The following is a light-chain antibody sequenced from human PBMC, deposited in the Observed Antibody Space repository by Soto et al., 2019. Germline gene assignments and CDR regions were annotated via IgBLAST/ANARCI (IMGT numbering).Light chain of an antibody. V-gene: IGKV3-11*01. Sequence: EIVLTQSPGTLSLSPGERGTLSSSASQNLRTLYLAWFQQKSGQAPRLLIYSASRRATGIPDRFTGSGSGTDFTLTISSLEPEDFAVYYCQQRSNWPPVFGPGTKVDIK. J-gene: IGKJ3*01. CDR2: SAS. CDR1: QNLRTLY. CDR3: QQRSNWPPV.